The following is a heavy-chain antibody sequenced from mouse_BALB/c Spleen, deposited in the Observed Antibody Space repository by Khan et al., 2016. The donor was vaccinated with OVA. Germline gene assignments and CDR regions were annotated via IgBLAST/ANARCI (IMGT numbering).Heavy chain of an antibody. V-gene: IGHV5-6*01. D-gene: IGHD2-2*01. CDR1: GFTFSNYG. CDR2: ITNGGSYT. Sequence: EVELVESGGDLVKPGGSLKLSCAASGFTFSNYGMSWVRQTPDKRLEWVATITNGGSYTYYPDSVKGRFTISSDNAKNTLYLQKSSLKAEDTAVYYCARRGYDEAWFAYWGQGTLVTVSA. J-gene: IGHJ3*01. CDR3: ARRGYDEAWFAY.